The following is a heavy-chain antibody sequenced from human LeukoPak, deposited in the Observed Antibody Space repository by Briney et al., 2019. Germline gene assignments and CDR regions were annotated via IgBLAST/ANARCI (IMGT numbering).Heavy chain of an antibody. D-gene: IGHD2-8*01. J-gene: IGHJ3*02. V-gene: IGHV3-74*01. CDR2: ISGDGRTI. CDR3: GREDRIVLGNDALDI. CDR1: GFTVSNYW. Sequence: PGGSLRLSCAASGFTVSNYWMSWVRQAPGRGVVWISRISGDGRTISYADSEKGRFTISRDNDKHTVSLQMKSLRGEDTAVYYCGREDRIVLGNDALDIWGQGTMVTVSS.